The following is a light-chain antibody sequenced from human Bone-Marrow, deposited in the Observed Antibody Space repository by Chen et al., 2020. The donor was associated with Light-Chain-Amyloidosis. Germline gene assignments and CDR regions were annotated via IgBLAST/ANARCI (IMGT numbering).Light chain of an antibody. CDR3: QVWDRSSDRPV. Sequence: SYVLTQPSSVSVAPGQTATLPCGGNNMGSTSVHWYQQTPGQAPLLIAHDDSDRPSGIPERLSGSNSGNTATLTISRVEAGDEADYYCQVWDRSSDRPVFGGGTKLTVL. CDR1: NMGSTS. J-gene: IGLJ3*02. CDR2: DDS. V-gene: IGLV3-21*02.